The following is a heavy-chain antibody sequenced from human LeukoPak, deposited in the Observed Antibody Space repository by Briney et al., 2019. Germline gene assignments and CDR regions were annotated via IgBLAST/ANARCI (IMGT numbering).Heavy chain of an antibody. CDR1: GFTFSDYA. Sequence: GRSLRLSCTASGFTFSDYAMGWVRQAPGKGLEWVSGISGSGGSIRYADSVKGRFIISRDNSKNTLYLQMNSLRAEDTAVYYCAKGGDGYNYYFDYWGQETLVTVSS. CDR2: ISGSGGSI. D-gene: IGHD5-24*01. J-gene: IGHJ4*02. CDR3: AKGGDGYNYYFDY. V-gene: IGHV3-23*01.